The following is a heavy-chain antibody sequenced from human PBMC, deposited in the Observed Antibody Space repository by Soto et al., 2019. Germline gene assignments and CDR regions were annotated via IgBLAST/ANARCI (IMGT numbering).Heavy chain of an antibody. CDR1: GGSISTSSYD. CDR3: ARRRILEWLYRYYYYGMDV. Sequence: ETLSLTSTVSGGSISTSSYDWGWISRPLGQGLEWIGSIYYSGSTYYNPSLKSRVTISVDTSKNQFSLKLSSVTAADTAVYYCARRRILEWLYRYYYYGMDVWGQGTTVT. V-gene: IGHV4-39*01. J-gene: IGHJ6*02. D-gene: IGHD3-3*01. CDR2: IYYSGST.